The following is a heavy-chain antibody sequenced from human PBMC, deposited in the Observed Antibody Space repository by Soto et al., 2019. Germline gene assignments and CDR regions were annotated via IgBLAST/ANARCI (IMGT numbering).Heavy chain of an antibody. V-gene: IGHV4-30-4*01. CDR1: RGSISIRDYY. J-gene: IGHJ4*02. D-gene: IGHD3-22*01. CDR2: TYYSGNT. Sequence: SETLSLTCTVSRGSISIRDYYWSWIRQPPGKGLEWIGSTYYSGNTYYNPSLNSRVTMSVDTSKNQFSLKLSSVTAADTAVYYCARANYDSRGYYSFFRYWGQGTLVTVSS. CDR3: ARANYDSRGYYSFFRY.